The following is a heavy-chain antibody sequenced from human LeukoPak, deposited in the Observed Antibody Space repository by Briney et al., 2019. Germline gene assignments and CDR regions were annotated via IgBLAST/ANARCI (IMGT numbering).Heavy chain of an antibody. CDR2: INPNSGGT. Sequence: GASVKVSCKASGYTFTGYYMHWVRQAPGQGLEWMGWINPNSGGTNYAQKFQGRVTMTRDTSISTAYMELSSLRSEDTAVYYCARGTTVVTTSFDYWGQGTLVTVSS. D-gene: IGHD4-23*01. CDR3: ARGTTVVTTSFDY. CDR1: GYTFTGYY. J-gene: IGHJ4*02. V-gene: IGHV1-2*02.